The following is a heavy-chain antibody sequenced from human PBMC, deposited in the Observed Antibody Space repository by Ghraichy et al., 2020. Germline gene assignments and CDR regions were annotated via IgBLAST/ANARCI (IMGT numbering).Heavy chain of an antibody. CDR3: AREDWYFFY. CDR1: GYTFKNSH. CDR2: INPSTGDT. J-gene: IGHJ4*02. D-gene: IGHD2-21*01. Sequence: ASVKVSCKTSGYTFKNSHVHWVRQAPGQGPEWLGRINPSTGDTRYGQKFQGRVAMTRDTSIATAYMELSSLRYDDTAIYYCAREDWYFFYWGQGTLVIVSS. V-gene: IGHV1-2*06.